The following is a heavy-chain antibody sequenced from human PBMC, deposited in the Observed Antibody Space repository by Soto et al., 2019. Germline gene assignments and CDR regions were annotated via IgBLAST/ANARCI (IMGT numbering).Heavy chain of an antibody. J-gene: IGHJ6*02. CDR1: GGSFSGYY. CDR2: INHSGST. CDR3: ARDRIKAYGGRYYYYGMDV. Sequence: PSETVSLTCAVYGGSFSGYYWSWIRQPPGKGLEWIGEINHSGSTNYNPSLKSRVTISVDTSKSHFSLKLSSVTAADTAVYYCARDRIKAYGGRYYYYGMDVWGQGTTVSVAS. D-gene: IGHD2-15*01. V-gene: IGHV4-34*01.